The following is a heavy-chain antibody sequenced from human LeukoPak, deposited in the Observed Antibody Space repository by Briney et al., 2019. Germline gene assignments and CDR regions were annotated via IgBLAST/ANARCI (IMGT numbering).Heavy chain of an antibody. CDR3: AGGGTYCGSDCYFSAN. J-gene: IGHJ4*02. CDR1: GFTFSRYS. CDR2: INSGSNAI. V-gene: IGHV3-48*02. Sequence: GRSLRLSCAASGFTFSRYSMNWVRQAPGKGLEWISYINSGSNAIYYADSVKGRFTISRDNDKNSLFLQMNSLRDEDTAVYYCAGGGTYCGSDCYFSANWGQGTLVTVSS. D-gene: IGHD2-21*02.